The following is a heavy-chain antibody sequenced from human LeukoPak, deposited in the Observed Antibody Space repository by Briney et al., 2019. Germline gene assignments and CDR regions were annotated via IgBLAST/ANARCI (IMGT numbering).Heavy chain of an antibody. V-gene: IGHV1-2*06. CDR3: ARDSRVSGDY. D-gene: IGHD2-2*01. CDR2: IDPNSGGT. CDR1: GYTFTGYY. Sequence: ASMKVSCKTSGYTFTGYYVLWVRQGPGQGLEWLGRIDPNSGGTSHAHNFQGTVTMTRDTSISTAYMDLSSLRSDDTAVYYCARDSRVSGDYWGQGTLVTVSS. J-gene: IGHJ4*02.